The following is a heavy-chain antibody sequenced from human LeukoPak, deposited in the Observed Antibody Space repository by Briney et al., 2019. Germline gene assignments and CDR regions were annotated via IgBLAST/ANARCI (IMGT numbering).Heavy chain of an antibody. CDR3: AKDFVVNYCWAAFDI. J-gene: IGHJ3*02. Sequence: GGSLRLSCAASRFTFSSYAMHWVRQAPGKGLEWVALISYDGSNKYYADSVKGRFTISRDNSKNTLYLQMNSLRTEDTAVYYCAKDFVVNYCWAAFDIWGQGTMVTVSS. CDR2: ISYDGSNK. V-gene: IGHV3-30*18. CDR1: RFTFSSYA. D-gene: IGHD2-21*01.